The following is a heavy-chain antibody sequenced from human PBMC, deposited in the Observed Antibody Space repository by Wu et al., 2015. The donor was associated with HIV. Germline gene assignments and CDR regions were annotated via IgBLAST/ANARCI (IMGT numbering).Heavy chain of an antibody. V-gene: IGHV1-18*01. Sequence: QVQLVQSGPEVKKPGSSVKVSCKASGYSFINYGINWVRQAPGQGLECLGWISTYNGNTNYAQKFQGRVTMTTDTSTTTAYMELRSLRSDDTAVYYCARRWFLKCAGNWFDPWAREPWSPSP. CDR3: ARRWFLKCAGNWFDP. CDR1: GYSFINYG. CDR2: ISTYNGNT. J-gene: IGHJ5*02. D-gene: IGHD3-10*01.